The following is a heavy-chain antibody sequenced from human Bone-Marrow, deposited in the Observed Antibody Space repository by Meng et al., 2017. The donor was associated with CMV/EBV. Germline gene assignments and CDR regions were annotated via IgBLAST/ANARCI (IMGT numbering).Heavy chain of an antibody. J-gene: IGHJ4*02. CDR2: IKSKTDGGTT. CDR3: AKGARLVPYFDY. Sequence: GGSLRLSCAASGFTFSNAWMSWVRQAPGKGLEWVGRIKSKTDGGTTDYAAPVKGRFTISRDDSKNTLYLQMNSLRAEDTAVYYCAKGARLVPYFDYWGQGTLVTVSS. CDR1: GFTFSNAW. D-gene: IGHD6-19*01. V-gene: IGHV3-15*01.